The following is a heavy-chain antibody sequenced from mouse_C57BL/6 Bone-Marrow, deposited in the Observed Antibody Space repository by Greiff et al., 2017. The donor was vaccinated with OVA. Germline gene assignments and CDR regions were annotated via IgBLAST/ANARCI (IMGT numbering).Heavy chain of an antibody. Sequence: QVQLQQSGAELVRPGTSVKMSCKASGYTFTNYWIGWAKQRPGHGLEWIGDIYPGGGYTNSNEKFKGKATLHADKSSSTAYMQFSSLTSEDSAIYYCARWYGSSLYFDYWGQGTTLTVSS. CDR2: IYPGGGYT. J-gene: IGHJ2*01. D-gene: IGHD1-1*01. CDR3: ARWYGSSLYFDY. V-gene: IGHV1-63*01. CDR1: GYTFTNYW.